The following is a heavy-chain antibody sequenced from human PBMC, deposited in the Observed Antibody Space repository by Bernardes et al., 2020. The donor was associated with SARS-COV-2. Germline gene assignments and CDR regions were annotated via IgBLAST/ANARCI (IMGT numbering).Heavy chain of an antibody. CDR2: ISSSSRYI. D-gene: IGHD4-17*01. CDR3: ARGFFYGPFDF. Sequence: GGSLRLSCAASGFTFSSYSMNWVRQAPGKGLEWVSSISSSSRYIYYADSVKGRFTISRDNAKNSLYLQMNSLRAEDTAVYYCARGFFYGPFDFWGQGILVTVSS. CDR1: GFTFSSYS. J-gene: IGHJ4*02. V-gene: IGHV3-21*01.